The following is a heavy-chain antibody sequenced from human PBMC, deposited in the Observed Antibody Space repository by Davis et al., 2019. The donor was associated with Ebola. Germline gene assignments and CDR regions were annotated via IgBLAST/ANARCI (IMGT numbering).Heavy chain of an antibody. J-gene: IGHJ6*03. V-gene: IGHV1-18*04. CDR1: GYTFTSYG. CDR3: ARRITMVRGVGYYYYYMDV. D-gene: IGHD3-10*01. CDR2: ISAYNGNT. Sequence: ASVKVSCKASGYTFTSYGISWVRQAPGQGLEWMGWISAYNGNTNYAQKLQGRVTMTTDTSTSTAYMELRSLRSDDTAVYYCARRITMVRGVGYYYYYMDVWGKGTTVTVSS.